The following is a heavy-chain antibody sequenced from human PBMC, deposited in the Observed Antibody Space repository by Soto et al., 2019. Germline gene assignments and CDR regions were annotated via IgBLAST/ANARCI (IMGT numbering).Heavy chain of an antibody. D-gene: IGHD2-15*01. V-gene: IGHV3-30-3*01. CDR2: ISYDGSNK. Sequence: QVQLVESGGGVVQPGRSLRLSCAASGFTFSSYAMHGVRQAPGKGLEWVAVISYDGSNKYYADSVNGRFTISRNNSKNTLHLQMNSLRAEDTAVYYCARDGRGGSVDYFDYWGQGTLVTVSS. CDR1: GFTFSSYA. CDR3: ARDGRGGSVDYFDY. J-gene: IGHJ4*02.